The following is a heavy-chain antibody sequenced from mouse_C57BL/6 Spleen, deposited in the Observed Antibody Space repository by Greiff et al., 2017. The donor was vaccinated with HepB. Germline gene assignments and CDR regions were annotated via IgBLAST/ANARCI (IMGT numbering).Heavy chain of an antibody. CDR2: ISSGGSYT. CDR3: ARRNYGRSSFDY. J-gene: IGHJ2*01. CDR1: GFTFSSYG. Sequence: EVQLQQSGGDLVKPGGSLKLSCAASGFTFSSYGMSWVRQTPDKRLEWVATISSGGSYTYYPDSVKGRFTISRDNAKNTLYLQMSSLKSEDTAMYYCARRNYGRSSFDYWGQGTTLTVSS. D-gene: IGHD1-1*01. V-gene: IGHV5-6*01.